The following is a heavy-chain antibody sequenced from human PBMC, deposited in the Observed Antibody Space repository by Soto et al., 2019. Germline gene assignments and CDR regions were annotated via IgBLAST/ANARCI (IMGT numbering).Heavy chain of an antibody. CDR1: GFTFSSYA. Sequence: GGSLRLSCAASGFTFSSYAMTWVRQAPGKGLEWVSSISFSDGATYYADSVKGRLTISRDNSKNTLFLQMNSLRVEDTAVYYCVKDDRILGRRYFDLWGRGTLVTVSS. V-gene: IGHV3-23*01. D-gene: IGHD2-15*01. CDR3: VKDDRILGRRYFDL. J-gene: IGHJ2*01. CDR2: ISFSDGAT.